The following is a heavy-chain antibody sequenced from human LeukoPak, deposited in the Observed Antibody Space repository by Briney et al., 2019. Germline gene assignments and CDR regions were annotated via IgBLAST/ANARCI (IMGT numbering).Heavy chain of an antibody. D-gene: IGHD6-13*01. CDR3: TRTYRSSWYDGFDI. CDR2: IRSKAYGGTT. V-gene: IGHV3-49*04. Sequence: GRSLRLSCTASGFTFGDYAMSWVRKAPGKGLEWVGFIRSKAYGGTTEYAASVKGSFTISRDDSKSIAYLQMNSLKTEDTGVYYCTRTYRSSWYDGFDIWGQGTMVTVSS. CDR1: GFTFGDYA. J-gene: IGHJ3*02.